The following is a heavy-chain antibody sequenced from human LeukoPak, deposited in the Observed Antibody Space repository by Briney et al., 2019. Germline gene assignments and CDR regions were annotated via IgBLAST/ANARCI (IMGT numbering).Heavy chain of an antibody. CDR2: ISGSGGST. CDR1: GFTFDDYA. J-gene: IGHJ6*02. Sequence: TGGSLRLSCAASGFTFDDYAMHWVRQAPGKGLEWVSAISGSGGSTYYADSVKGRFTISRDNSKNTLYLQMNSLRAEDTAVYYCAKAIYSSSRMDVWGQGTTVTVSS. D-gene: IGHD6-13*01. CDR3: AKAIYSSSRMDV. V-gene: IGHV3-23*01.